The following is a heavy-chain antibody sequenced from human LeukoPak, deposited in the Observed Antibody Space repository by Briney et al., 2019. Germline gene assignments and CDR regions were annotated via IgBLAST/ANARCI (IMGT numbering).Heavy chain of an antibody. CDR3: ARESRGDLYYYYYYMDV. Sequence: SQTLSLTGTVSGGSISSGSYYWSWIRQPAGKGLEWIGRIYTSGSTNYNPSLKSRVTISVDTSKNQFSLKLSSVTAADTAVYYCARESRGDLYYYYYYMDVWGKGTTVTVSS. V-gene: IGHV4-61*02. D-gene: IGHD4-17*01. CDR1: GGSISSGSYY. J-gene: IGHJ6*03. CDR2: IYTSGST.